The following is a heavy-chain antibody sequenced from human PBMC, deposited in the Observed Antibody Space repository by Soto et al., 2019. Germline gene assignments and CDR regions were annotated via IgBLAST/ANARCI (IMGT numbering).Heavy chain of an antibody. J-gene: IGHJ4*02. D-gene: IGHD3-16*01. CDR2: ISAYNGNT. V-gene: IGHV1-18*01. CDR1: GYTFTNFG. CDR3: ARGGTPIYY. Sequence: QVQLVQSGAEVKKPGASVKVSCKTSGYTFTNFGLSWVRQAPGQGLEWMGWISAYNGNTNYAQNFKCRVTMTTDTPTSTAYMELRSLRSDDTAVYYCARGGTPIYYWGQGTMVTVSS.